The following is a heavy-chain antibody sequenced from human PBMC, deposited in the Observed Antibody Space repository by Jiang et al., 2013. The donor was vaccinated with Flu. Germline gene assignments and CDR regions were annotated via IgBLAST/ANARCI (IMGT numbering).Heavy chain of an antibody. CDR1: GVSISDYY. CDR3: ARSNMYCGGGRCSAPPYFDF. J-gene: IGHJ4*02. Sequence: PGLVKPSETLSLTCSVSGVSISDYYFNWIRQSPGKGLECLGYIYYSDGGSVSYNPSLESRVTISVDTSKNQFSLKLSSVTAADTAVYYCARSNMYCGGGRCSAPPYFDFWGQGLLVTVS. CDR2: IYYSDGGSV. D-gene: IGHD2-15*01. V-gene: IGHV4-59*01.